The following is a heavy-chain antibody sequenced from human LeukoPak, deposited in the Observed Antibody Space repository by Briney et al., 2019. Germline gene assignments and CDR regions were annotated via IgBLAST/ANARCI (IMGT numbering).Heavy chain of an antibody. D-gene: IGHD1-26*01. Sequence: GASVKVSCKASGYTFTSYYMHWVRQAPGQGLEWMGIINPSGGSTSYAQKFQGRVTMTRDTSTRTVYMELSSLRSEDTAVYYCARAEVGATHLDYWGQGTLVTVSS. CDR2: INPSGGST. CDR1: GYTFTSYY. CDR3: ARAEVGATHLDY. V-gene: IGHV1-46*01. J-gene: IGHJ4*02.